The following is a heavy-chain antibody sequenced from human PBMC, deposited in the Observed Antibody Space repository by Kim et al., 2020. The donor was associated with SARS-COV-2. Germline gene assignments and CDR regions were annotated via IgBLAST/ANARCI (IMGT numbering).Heavy chain of an antibody. CDR3: ARTRITMIVVVTHFDY. Sequence: SLKSRVTISVDTSKNQFSLKLSSETAADTAVYYCARTRITMIVVVTHFDYWGQGTLVTVSS. J-gene: IGHJ4*02. D-gene: IGHD3-22*01. V-gene: IGHV4-31*02.